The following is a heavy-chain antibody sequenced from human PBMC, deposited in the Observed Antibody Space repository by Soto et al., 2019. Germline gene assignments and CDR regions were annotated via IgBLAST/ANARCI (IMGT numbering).Heavy chain of an antibody. V-gene: IGHV3-21*01. CDR1: GFPFSSFA. D-gene: IGHD3-22*01. CDR3: AKEVRDSSIHHPQCSFDY. Sequence: GSLRLSCAASGFPFSSFAMNWVRQAPGKGLEWVSSISSSSSYIYYADSVKGRFTISRDNSKNSLYLQMNSLRAEDTAVYYCAKEVRDSSIHHPQCSFDYRGQGILVTLSS. CDR2: ISSSSSYI. J-gene: IGHJ4*02.